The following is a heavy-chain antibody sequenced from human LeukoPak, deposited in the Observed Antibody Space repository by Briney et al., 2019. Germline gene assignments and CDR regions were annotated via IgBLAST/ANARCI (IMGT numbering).Heavy chain of an antibody. CDR3: ARVPIYYYGSGSYKDY. J-gene: IGHJ4*02. Sequence: GGSLRLSCAASGFTFSSYSMNWVRQAPGKGLEWVSYISSSSSTIYYADSVKGRFTISRDNAKNSLYLQMNSLRAEDTAVYYCARVPIYYYGSGSYKDYWGQGTLVTVSS. D-gene: IGHD3-10*01. V-gene: IGHV3-48*01. CDR2: ISSSSSTI. CDR1: GFTFSSYS.